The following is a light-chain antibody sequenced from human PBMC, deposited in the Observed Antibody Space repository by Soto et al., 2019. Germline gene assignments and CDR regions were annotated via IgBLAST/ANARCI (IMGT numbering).Light chain of an antibody. CDR1: QSVSSN. V-gene: IGKV3-20*01. CDR2: GAS. Sequence: EIVMTQSPTILSVSPGERATLSCRASQSVSSNLAWYQQKPGQAPWLLIYGASNRATGIPDRFSGSGSGTDFTLTISRLEAEDSAVYYCQHYGSSPPYTFGQGTKLKIK. J-gene: IGKJ2*01. CDR3: QHYGSSPPYT.